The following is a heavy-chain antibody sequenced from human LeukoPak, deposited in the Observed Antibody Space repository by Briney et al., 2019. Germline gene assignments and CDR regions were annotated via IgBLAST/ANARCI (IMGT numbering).Heavy chain of an antibody. Sequence: SETLSLTCTVSGGSISSGGYYWSWLRQHPGKGLEWIGYIYYSGSTYYNPSLKSRVTISVDTPKNQFSLKLSSVTAADTAVYYCARGRYPQPGVAVAGTLLDWGQGTLVTVSS. D-gene: IGHD6-19*01. CDR3: ARGRYPQPGVAVAGTLLD. CDR2: IYYSGST. V-gene: IGHV4-31*03. CDR1: GGSISSGGYY. J-gene: IGHJ4*02.